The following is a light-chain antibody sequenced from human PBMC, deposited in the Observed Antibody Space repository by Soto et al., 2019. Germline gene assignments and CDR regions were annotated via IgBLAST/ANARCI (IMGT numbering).Light chain of an antibody. J-gene: IGKJ5*01. CDR3: QQLNTLPFT. Sequence: DIRLTQSPSLLSPSVGDRVTITCRASHDISTYLAWYQQKPGKAPKLMIYEASTLQSGVPSRFSGSGSGTDFTLTISGLLPEDFATYHCQQLNTLPFTFGQGTRLEIK. CDR2: EAS. CDR1: HDISTY. V-gene: IGKV1-9*01.